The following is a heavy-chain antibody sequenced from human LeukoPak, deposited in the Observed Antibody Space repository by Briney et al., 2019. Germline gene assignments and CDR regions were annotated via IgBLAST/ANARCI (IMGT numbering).Heavy chain of an antibody. Sequence: PGGSLRLSCAASGFTFSSYATSWVRQAPGKGLEWVSAISGSGGSTYYADSVKGRFTISRDNSKNTLYLQMNSLRAEDTAVYYCAKEYGSGSYYYYYFDYWGQGTLVTVSS. J-gene: IGHJ4*02. CDR3: AKEYGSGSYYYYYFDY. V-gene: IGHV3-23*01. CDR1: GFTFSSYA. D-gene: IGHD3-10*01. CDR2: ISGSGGST.